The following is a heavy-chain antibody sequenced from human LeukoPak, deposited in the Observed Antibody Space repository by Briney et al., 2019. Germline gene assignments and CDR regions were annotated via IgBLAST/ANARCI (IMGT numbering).Heavy chain of an antibody. CDR3: ARDRSGTYDNWLDP. CDR2: INPNSGDT. J-gene: IGHJ5*02. D-gene: IGHD1-26*01. CDR1: AYTFTGYY. V-gene: IGHV1-2*02. Sequence: GASVKVSCKASAYTFTGYYMHWVRQAPGQGLEWMGWINPNSGDTNYAQKFQGRVTMTRDTSISTAYMEVSRLRSDDTAVYYCARDRSGTYDNWLDPWGQGTLVTVSS.